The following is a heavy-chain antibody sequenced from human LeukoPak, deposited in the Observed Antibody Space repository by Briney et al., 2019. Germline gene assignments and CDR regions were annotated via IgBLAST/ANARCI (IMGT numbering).Heavy chain of an antibody. CDR3: AKDRDIAAGTEKAPYGLDV. J-gene: IGHJ6*04. CDR2: ISFSGGRG. D-gene: IGHD6-13*01. Sequence: GGSLRLSCAASAFTFSNYAMSWVRQAPGKGLEWVSGISFSGGRGYYADSVKGRFTISRDNSKNTLYLQMNSLRVEDTAVYYCAKDRDIAAGTEKAPYGLDVWGKGTTVTVSS. V-gene: IGHV3-23*01. CDR1: AFTFSNYA.